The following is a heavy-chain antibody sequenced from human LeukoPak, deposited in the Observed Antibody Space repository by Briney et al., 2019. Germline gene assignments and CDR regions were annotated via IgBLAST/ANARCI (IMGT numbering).Heavy chain of an antibody. D-gene: IGHD6-13*01. J-gene: IGHJ6*02. Sequence: SETLSLTCAVYGGSFSVYYWSWIRQPPGKGLEWIGEINHSGSTNYNPSLKSRVTISVDTSKNQFSLKLSSVTAADTAVYYCARTLAAAGLYYYYYGMDVWGQGTTVTVSS. CDR1: GGSFSVYY. CDR3: ARTLAAAGLYYYYYGMDV. CDR2: INHSGST. V-gene: IGHV4-34*01.